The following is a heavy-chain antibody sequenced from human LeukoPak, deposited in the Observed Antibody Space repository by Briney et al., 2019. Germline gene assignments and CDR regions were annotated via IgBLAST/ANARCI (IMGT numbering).Heavy chain of an antibody. CDR1: GFTFSSYA. J-gene: IGHJ4*02. V-gene: IGHV3-23*01. CDR3: AKDGFIVVVVAATPYYFDY. Sequence: PGGSLRVSCAASGFTFSSYAMSCVRQAPGKGLEWVSAISGSGGSTYYADSLKGRFTISRDKSKNTLYLQMNSMRDEDTAVYYCAKDGFIVVVVAATPYYFDYWGQGTLVTVSS. CDR2: ISGSGGST. D-gene: IGHD2-15*01.